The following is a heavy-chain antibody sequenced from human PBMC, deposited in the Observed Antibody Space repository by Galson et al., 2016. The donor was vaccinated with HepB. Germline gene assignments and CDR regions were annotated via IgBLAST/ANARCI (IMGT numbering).Heavy chain of an antibody. Sequence: SLRLSCAASGFTFSNYGMHWVRQAPGKGLEWVAVIWFDGRYKYYADSLKGRFTISRDNSKNTLYLQMNSLRADDTAVYYCARDKVMGRWLVLTNWGQGTLVTVSS. J-gene: IGHJ4*02. CDR3: ARDKVMGRWLVLTN. CDR1: GFTFSNYG. D-gene: IGHD6-19*01. CDR2: IWFDGRYK. V-gene: IGHV3-33*01.